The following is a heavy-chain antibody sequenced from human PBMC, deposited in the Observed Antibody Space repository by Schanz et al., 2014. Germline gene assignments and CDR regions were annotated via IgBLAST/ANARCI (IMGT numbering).Heavy chain of an antibody. J-gene: IGHJ4*02. Sequence: EVQLVESGGGLVKPGGSLRLSCEASGFTFSNYAMSWVRQAPGKGLEWVSSISSSGSCIHYADSVKGRFTISRDNAKNTLYLQMNSLRAEDTAVYYCARRASCSRIGCPFDSWGQGTLVTVSS. V-gene: IGHV3-21*01. CDR1: GFTFSNYA. D-gene: IGHD2-2*01. CDR2: ISSSGSCI. CDR3: ARRASCSRIGCPFDS.